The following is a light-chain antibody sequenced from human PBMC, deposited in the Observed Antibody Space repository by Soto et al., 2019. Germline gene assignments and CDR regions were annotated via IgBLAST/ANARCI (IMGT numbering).Light chain of an antibody. J-gene: IGKJ1*01. Sequence: EIVMTQSPATLSVSPGEGATLSCRASQSVGRYLSWYQQKPGQAPRLLIYDASTRATGIPVRFSGSGSGTEFTLTISNVQSEDFAVYYCQRYDNWPPWTFGQGTKVDIK. CDR2: DAS. CDR3: QRYDNWPPWT. CDR1: QSVGRY. V-gene: IGKV3-15*01.